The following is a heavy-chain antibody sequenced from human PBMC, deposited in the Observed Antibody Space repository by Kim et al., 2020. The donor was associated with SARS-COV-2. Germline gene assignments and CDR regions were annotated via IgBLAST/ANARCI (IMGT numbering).Heavy chain of an antibody. CDR2: IYYSGST. Sequence: SETLSLTCTVSGGSISSGSSYWSWIRQHPGKGLEWIGYIYYSGSTYYNPSLKSRVTISIDTFKSQFSLKLSSVTAADTAMYYCARGGTMIRGVYSHFDFWGQGTLVTVSS. CDR1: GGSISSGSSY. D-gene: IGHD3-10*01. V-gene: IGHV4-31*03. CDR3: ARGGTMIRGVYSHFDF. J-gene: IGHJ4*02.